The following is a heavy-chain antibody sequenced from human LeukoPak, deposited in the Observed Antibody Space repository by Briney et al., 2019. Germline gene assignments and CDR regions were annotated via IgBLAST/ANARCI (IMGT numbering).Heavy chain of an antibody. Sequence: GGSLRLSCAASGFTFSSYGMNGGRQAPGKGREWGSFISSSSSYIYYADSVKGRFTISRDNAKNSLYLQMNSLRAEDTAVYYCARDLRSSGYYAFDYWGQGTLVTVSS. V-gene: IGHV3-21*01. D-gene: IGHD3-22*01. CDR2: ISSSSSYI. CDR1: GFTFSSYG. CDR3: ARDLRSSGYYAFDY. J-gene: IGHJ4*02.